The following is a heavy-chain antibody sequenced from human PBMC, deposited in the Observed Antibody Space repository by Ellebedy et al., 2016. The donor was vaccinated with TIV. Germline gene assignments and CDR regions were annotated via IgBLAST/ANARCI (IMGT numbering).Heavy chain of an antibody. J-gene: IGHJ4*02. CDR1: GGSFSGYY. CDR3: ARAGYSSGWYLGY. CDR2: INHSGST. Sequence: SETLSLXXAVYGGSFSGYYWSWIRQPPGKGLEWIGEINHSGSTNYNPSLKSRVTISVDTSKNQFSLKLSSVTAADTAVYYCARAGYSSGWYLGYWGQGTLVTVSS. D-gene: IGHD6-19*01. V-gene: IGHV4-34*01.